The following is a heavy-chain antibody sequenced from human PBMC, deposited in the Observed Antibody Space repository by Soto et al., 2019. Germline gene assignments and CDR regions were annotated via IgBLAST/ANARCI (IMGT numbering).Heavy chain of an antibody. D-gene: IGHD3-9*01. V-gene: IGHV3-30-3*01. CDR1: GFTFSSYA. CDR2: ISYDGSNK. Sequence: GGSLRLSCAASGFTFSSYAMHWVRQAPGKGLEWVAVISYDGSNKYYADSVKGRFTISRDTSKNTLYLQMNSLTSEDTAVYYCASDLDWGSYYYYYGMDVWGQGTTVTVSS. CDR3: ASDLDWGSYYYYYGMDV. J-gene: IGHJ6*02.